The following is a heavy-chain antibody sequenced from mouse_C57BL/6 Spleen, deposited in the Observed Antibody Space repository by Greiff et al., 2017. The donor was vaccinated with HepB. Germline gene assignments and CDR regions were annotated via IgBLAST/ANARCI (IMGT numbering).Heavy chain of an antibody. Sequence: QVQLQQPGAELVRPGSSVKLSCKASGYTFTSYWMHWVKQRPIQGLEWIGNIDPSDSETHYNQKFKDKATLTVDKSSSTAYMQLSSLTSEDSAVYYCARSMVTTDAYYFDYWGQGTTLTVSS. CDR2: IDPSDSET. CDR1: GYTFTSYW. CDR3: ARSMVTTDAYYFDY. J-gene: IGHJ2*01. D-gene: IGHD2-2*01. V-gene: IGHV1-52*01.